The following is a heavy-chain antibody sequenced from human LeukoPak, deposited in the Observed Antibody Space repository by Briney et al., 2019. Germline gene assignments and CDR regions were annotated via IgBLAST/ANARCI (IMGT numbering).Heavy chain of an antibody. J-gene: IGHJ4*02. CDR2: ISYDGSNK. D-gene: IGHD1-26*01. Sequence: PGGSPRLSCAASGFIFGNYAMYWVRQAPGKGLEWVAVISYDGSNKYYADSVKGRFTISRDNSKNTLYLQMNSLRAEDTAVYYCARDAFAIVGATIGYFDYWGQGTLVTVSS. V-gene: IGHV3-30*19. CDR1: GFIFGNYA. CDR3: ARDAFAIVGATIGYFDY.